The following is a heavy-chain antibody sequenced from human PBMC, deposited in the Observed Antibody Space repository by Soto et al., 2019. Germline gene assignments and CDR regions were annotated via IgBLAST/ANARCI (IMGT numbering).Heavy chain of an antibody. V-gene: IGHV4-59*01. D-gene: IGHD1-7*01. J-gene: IGHJ6*02. CDR1: GGSISSYY. Sequence: QVQLQESGPGLVKPSETLSLTCTVSGGSISSYYWSWIRQPPGKGLEWIGYIYYSGSTNYNPSLSSLVTISVDTSTNQFSLRLSSVTAADTAVYYCAREGLTGTIGLYYYYGMDVWGQGTTVTVSS. CDR2: IYYSGST. CDR3: AREGLTGTIGLYYYYGMDV.